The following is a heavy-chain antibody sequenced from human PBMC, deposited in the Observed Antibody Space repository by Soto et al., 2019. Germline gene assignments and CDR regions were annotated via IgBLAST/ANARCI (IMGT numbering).Heavy chain of an antibody. J-gene: IGHJ4*02. CDR2: ISGYNGNT. D-gene: IGHD3-16*01. Sequence: QVQLVQSGAEVRKPGASVKVSCKPSGYTFTTYHVTWVRQAPGQGLEWMGRISGYNGNTNYAQRLQGRVTMTTDTSTSTAYMELRSLRSDDTAVYYCARERDVYDRSLDYLGPGTLVTVSS. V-gene: IGHV1-18*04. CDR1: GYTFTTYH. CDR3: ARERDVYDRSLDY.